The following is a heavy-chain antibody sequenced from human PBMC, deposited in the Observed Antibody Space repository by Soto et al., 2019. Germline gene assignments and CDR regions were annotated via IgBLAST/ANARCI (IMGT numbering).Heavy chain of an antibody. V-gene: IGHV1-18*01. Sequence: ASVKVSCKASGYTFTSYGISWVRQAPGQGLEWMGWISAYNGNTNYAQKLQDRVTMTTDTSTSTAYMELRSLRSDDTAVYYCARDQDFWSGYSNNYYYGMDVWGQGTTVTVSS. CDR2: ISAYNGNT. CDR3: ARDQDFWSGYSNNYYYGMDV. D-gene: IGHD3-3*01. J-gene: IGHJ6*02. CDR1: GYTFTSYG.